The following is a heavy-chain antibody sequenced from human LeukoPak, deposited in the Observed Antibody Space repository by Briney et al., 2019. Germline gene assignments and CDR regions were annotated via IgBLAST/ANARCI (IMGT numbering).Heavy chain of an antibody. CDR2: ISGSGGGT. Sequence: PGGSHRLACAASGLTFSSYAMSWVRQAPGKGLEWVSAISGSGGGTYYADSVKGRFTISRDNSKNTLYLQMNSLRAEDTAVYYCAKSSGYSYGYFAYWGQGTLVSVSS. CDR3: AKSSGYSYGYFAY. J-gene: IGHJ4*02. D-gene: IGHD5-18*01. CDR1: GLTFSSYA. V-gene: IGHV3-23*01.